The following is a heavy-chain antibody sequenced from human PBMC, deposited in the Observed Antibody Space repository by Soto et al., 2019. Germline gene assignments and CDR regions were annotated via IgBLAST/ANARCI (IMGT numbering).Heavy chain of an antibody. CDR2: ISSSSSYK. CDR3: ASIMTTVTAADFFN. V-gene: IGHV3-21*01. J-gene: IGHJ4*02. CDR1: GFAFRSYS. D-gene: IGHD4-17*01. Sequence: GSLRLSCAASGFAFRSYSMSWVRQAPGQGLEWVSSISSSSSYKYYTDSVKGRFMISRDNTKDSLFLQMNNMRAEDTAVYYCASIMTTVTAADFFNWGQEPLVTVSS.